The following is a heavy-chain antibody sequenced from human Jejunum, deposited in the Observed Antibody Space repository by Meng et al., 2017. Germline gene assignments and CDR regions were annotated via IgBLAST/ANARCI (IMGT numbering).Heavy chain of an antibody. J-gene: IGHJ4*02. D-gene: IGHD5-12*01. V-gene: IGHV3-21*01. CDR2: ISSSSSYI. Sequence: EVQLVESGVGLVKPGGSLRRSCAASGFTLSSYSMNWVRQATGKGLEWVSSISSSSSYIYYEDSVKGRFTINRGNDKNSLYLQMNSLRAEDTAVYYCARGATTASYYFDYWGQGTLVTVSS. CDR3: ARGATTASYYFDY. CDR1: GFTLSSYS.